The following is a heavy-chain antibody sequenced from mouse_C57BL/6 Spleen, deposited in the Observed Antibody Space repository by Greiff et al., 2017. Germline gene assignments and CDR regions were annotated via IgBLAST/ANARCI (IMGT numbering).Heavy chain of an antibody. J-gene: IGHJ4*01. CDR2: INPNNGGT. CDR3: ARARVLPPYAMDY. CDR1: GYTFTDYN. D-gene: IGHD1-1*01. V-gene: IGHV1-18*01. Sequence: VQLQQSGPELVKPGASVKIPCKASGYTFTDYNMDWVKQSHGKSLEWIGDINPNNGGTIYNQKFKGKATLTVDKSSSPAYMELRSLTSEDTAVYYCARARVLPPYAMDYWGQGTLVTVSS.